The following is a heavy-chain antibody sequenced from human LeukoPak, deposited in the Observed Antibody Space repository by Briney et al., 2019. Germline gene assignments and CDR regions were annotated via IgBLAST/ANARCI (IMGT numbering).Heavy chain of an antibody. D-gene: IGHD6-25*01. V-gene: IGHV4-61*08. Sequence: PSETLSLTCTVSGGSISSGDYYWSWIRQPPGKGLEWIGYIYYSGSTNYNPSLKSRVTISVDTSRNQFSLKMSSVTAADTAVYYCAVMNSLRGYNWFDPWGQGTLVTVSS. CDR1: GGSISSGDYY. CDR3: AVMNSLRGYNWFDP. J-gene: IGHJ5*02. CDR2: IYYSGST.